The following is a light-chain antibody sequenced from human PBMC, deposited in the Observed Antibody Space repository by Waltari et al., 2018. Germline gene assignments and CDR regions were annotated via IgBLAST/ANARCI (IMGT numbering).Light chain of an antibody. CDR1: QRISRS. V-gene: IGKV3-11*01. J-gene: IGKJ2*01. CDR2: DAS. Sequence: VLTQSPATLSLSPGERATLSCRASQRISRSLAWYQQKPGQAPRLLIYDASTRATGIPARVSGSGCGTDFTLTISSLDPEDFAVYYCQQRSNWPPVYTFGQGTKLDIK. CDR3: QQRSNWPPVYT.